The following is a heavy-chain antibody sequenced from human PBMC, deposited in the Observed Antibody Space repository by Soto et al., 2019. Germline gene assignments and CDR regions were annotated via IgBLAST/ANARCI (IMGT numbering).Heavy chain of an antibody. CDR1: GLTFDDYA. CDR3: VKGKTLTTPYVDH. D-gene: IGHD4-17*01. J-gene: IGHJ4*02. Sequence: EVQLVESGGGLVRPGRSLRLSCAASGLTFDDYAMHWVRQAPGKGLEWVSGIYWNSGTIEYAAFVKGRFTISRDNAKNYLYLQMNSLRPEDTAVYYRVKGKTLTTPYVDHWGQVTPVTVSS. CDR2: IYWNSGTI. V-gene: IGHV3-9*01.